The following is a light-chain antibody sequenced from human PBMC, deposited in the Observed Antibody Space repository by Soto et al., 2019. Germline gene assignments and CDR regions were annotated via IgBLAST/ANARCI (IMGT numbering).Light chain of an antibody. V-gene: IGKV1-5*01. CDR1: QSIGGW. CDR2: DAS. CDR3: QHYHSYTYS. J-gene: IGKJ2*01. Sequence: DIQMTQSPSTLSASVGDRVTITCRARQSIGGWLAWYQQRPGKAPRLLIYDASSVESGIPSRFSGSRSGTKFTLAISSLQPEDFATDYCQHYHSYTYSSGQGTQLEIK.